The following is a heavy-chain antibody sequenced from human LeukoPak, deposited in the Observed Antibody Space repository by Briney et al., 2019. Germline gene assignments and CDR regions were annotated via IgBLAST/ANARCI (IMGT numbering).Heavy chain of an antibody. CDR3: AGSGWYGFFDY. J-gene: IGHJ4*02. D-gene: IGHD6-19*01. CDR1: GFTFSAYA. Sequence: GRSLRLSCAASGFTFSAYAMHWVRQAPGKGLEWVSYISSSGSTIYYADSVKGRFTISRDNAKNSLYLQMNSLRAEDTAVYYCAGSGWYGFFDYWGQGTLVTVSS. V-gene: IGHV3-48*03. CDR2: ISSSGSTI.